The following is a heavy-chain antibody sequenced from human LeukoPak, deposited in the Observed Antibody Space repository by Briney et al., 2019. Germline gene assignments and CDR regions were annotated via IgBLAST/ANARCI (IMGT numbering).Heavy chain of an antibody. Sequence: AAVKVSCKVSGYTFIDYYMHWVQQAAGKGLEWMGLVDPEDGETIYAEKFQGRLTITADTSTDTAYMELSSLRSEDTARDYVARDKHKGEALGPGWFDPWGQGNLVTVSP. CDR2: VDPEDGET. CDR1: GYTFIDYY. D-gene: IGHD3-16*01. V-gene: IGHV1-69-2*01. J-gene: IGHJ5*02. CDR3: ARDKHKGEALGPGWFDP.